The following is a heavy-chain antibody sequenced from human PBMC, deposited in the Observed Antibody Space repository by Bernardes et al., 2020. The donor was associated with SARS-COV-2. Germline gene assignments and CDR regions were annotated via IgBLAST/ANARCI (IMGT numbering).Heavy chain of an antibody. Sequence: GGSLRLSCAASGFNFSSYAMNWVRQAPGKGLQWVSSITASTTYIQYTDSVEGRFTVSRDNAKNSLYLEMTSLRAEDTAIYYCARILRDNGFGSGYYDLWGRGTLVT. CDR1: GFNFSSYA. V-gene: IGHV3-21*01. CDR2: ITASTTYI. J-gene: IGHJ2*01. D-gene: IGHD4-17*01. CDR3: ARILRDNGFGSGYYDL.